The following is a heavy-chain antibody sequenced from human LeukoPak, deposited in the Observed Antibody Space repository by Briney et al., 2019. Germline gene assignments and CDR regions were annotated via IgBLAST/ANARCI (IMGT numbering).Heavy chain of an antibody. V-gene: IGHV3-30*14. CDR1: GFTFSSYA. J-gene: IGHJ4*02. CDR3: ASGTYDFWSGPGD. Sequence: PGGSLRLSCAASGFTFSSYAMYWVRQAPGKGLEWVAIISFDGSNKYYADSVKGRFTISRDNSKNTLYLQMNSLRAEDTAVYYCASGTYDFWSGPGDWGQGTLVTASS. D-gene: IGHD3-3*01. CDR2: ISFDGSNK.